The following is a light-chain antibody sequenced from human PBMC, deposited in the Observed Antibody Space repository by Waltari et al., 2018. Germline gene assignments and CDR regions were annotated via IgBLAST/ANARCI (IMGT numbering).Light chain of an antibody. CDR2: DVN. J-gene: IGLJ1*01. CDR3: SSYTTGSTRYV. CDR1: SSDIGDHNF. V-gene: IGLV2-14*03. Sequence: SALTQPASVSGSPGQSITISPTGTSSDIGDHNFVSWYQKHPDKAPKVMIYDVNNRPSGVSSRFSGSKSGNTASLTISGLQAEDEADYYCSSYTTGSTRYVFGSGTKVTVL.